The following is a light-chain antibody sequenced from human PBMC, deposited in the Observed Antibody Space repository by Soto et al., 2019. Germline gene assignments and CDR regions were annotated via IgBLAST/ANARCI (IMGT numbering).Light chain of an antibody. J-gene: IGKJ4*01. CDR1: QSINTY. CDR2: VAS. Sequence: DIQMTQSPSSLSASVGDRVTITCRASQSINTYLNWYQQKPVKAPKLLIYVASTLQSEVPSRFRGSGYGTDFTLTINSLQPEDFATYYCQQSYSTPPLTFGGGTTVQIK. CDR3: QQSYSTPPLT. V-gene: IGKV1-39*01.